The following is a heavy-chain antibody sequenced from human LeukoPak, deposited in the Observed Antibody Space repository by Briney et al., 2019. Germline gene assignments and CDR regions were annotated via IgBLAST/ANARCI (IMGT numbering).Heavy chain of an antibody. CDR1: GFTFSSYA. CDR2: ISTSGGST. Sequence: GGSLRLSCAASGFTFSSYAMSWVRQAPGKGLEWVSGISTSGGSTYYADSVKGRFTISRDNSKNTLYLQMNSLRAEDTAVYYCAKRRLGWYFDYWGQGTLVTVSS. CDR3: AKRRLGWYFDY. D-gene: IGHD2-21*01. V-gene: IGHV3-23*01. J-gene: IGHJ4*02.